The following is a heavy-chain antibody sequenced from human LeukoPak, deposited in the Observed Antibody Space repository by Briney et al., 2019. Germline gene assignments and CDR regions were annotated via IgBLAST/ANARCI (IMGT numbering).Heavy chain of an antibody. V-gene: IGHV4-59*01. CDR3: ARDRGGTHLDAFDI. J-gene: IGHJ3*02. D-gene: IGHD1-1*01. CDR1: GGSFSGYY. Sequence: SETLSLTCAVYGGSFSGYYWSWIRQPPGKGLEWIGYIYYSGSTNYNPSLKSRVTISVDTSKNQFSLKLSSVTAADTAVYYCARDRGGTHLDAFDIWGQGTMVTVSS. CDR2: IYYSGST.